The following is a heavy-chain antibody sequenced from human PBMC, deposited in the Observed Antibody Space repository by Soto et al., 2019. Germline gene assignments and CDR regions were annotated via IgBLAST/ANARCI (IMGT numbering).Heavy chain of an antibody. CDR1: GGSFSGYY. D-gene: IGHD1-26*01. Sequence: QVQLQQWGAGLLKPSETLSLTCAVYGGSFSGYYWSWIRQPPGKGLEWIGEINHSGSTNYNPSLKSRVTISVDTSKNQFSLKLSSVTAADTAVYYCARRGSYYSFDYWAQGTLVTVSS. V-gene: IGHV4-34*01. CDR3: ARRGSYYSFDY. J-gene: IGHJ4*02. CDR2: INHSGST.